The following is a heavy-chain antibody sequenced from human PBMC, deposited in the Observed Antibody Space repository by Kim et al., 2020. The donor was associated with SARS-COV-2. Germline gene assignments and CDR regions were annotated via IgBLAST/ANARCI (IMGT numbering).Heavy chain of an antibody. CDR1: GYSFTSYW. Sequence: GESLKISCKGSGYSFTSYWIGWVRQMPGKGLEWMGIIYPGDSDTRYSPSFQGQVTISADKSISTAYLQWSSLKASDTAMYYCARRVRLGYSGYEGAFDIWGQGTMVTVSS. CDR3: ARRVRLGYSGYEGAFDI. V-gene: IGHV5-51*01. CDR2: IYPGDSDT. J-gene: IGHJ3*02. D-gene: IGHD5-12*01.